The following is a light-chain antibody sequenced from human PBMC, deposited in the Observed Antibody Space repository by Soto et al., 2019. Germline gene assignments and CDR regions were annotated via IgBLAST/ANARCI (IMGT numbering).Light chain of an antibody. CDR1: QSVSSN. V-gene: IGKV3-15*01. CDR3: QQYNKWPLWT. J-gene: IGKJ1*01. CDR2: GAS. Sequence: EMVMTQSPATLSVSPGERATLSCRASQSVSSNLAWYQQKLGQAPRLLVYGASTRATGIPARFSGSGSGTEFTLTISSLQSEDFAVYHCQQYNKWPLWTFGQGTKVEIK.